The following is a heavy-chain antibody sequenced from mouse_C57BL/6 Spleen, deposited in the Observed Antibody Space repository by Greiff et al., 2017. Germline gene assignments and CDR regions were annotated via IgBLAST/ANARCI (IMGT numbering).Heavy chain of an antibody. J-gene: IGHJ2*01. CDR3: TRRGYGSYYFDY. D-gene: IGHD2-10*02. Sequence: VQLQQSGAELVRPGASVTLSCKASGYTFTDYEMHWVKQTPVHGLEWIGAIDPETGGTAYNQKFKGKAILTADKTSSTAYMVLRSLTSEDSAVYYCTRRGYGSYYFDYWGQGTTLTVSS. CDR2: IDPETGGT. CDR1: GYTFTDYE. V-gene: IGHV1-15*01.